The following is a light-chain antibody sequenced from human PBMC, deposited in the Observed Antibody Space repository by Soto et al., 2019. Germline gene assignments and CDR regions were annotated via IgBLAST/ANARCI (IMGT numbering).Light chain of an antibody. J-gene: IGKJ1*01. Sequence: DIQMTQSPSTLSASVGDRVPITCRASQSISSWLAWYQQKPGKAPKLLIYDASSLASGVPSRFSGSGSGTEFTLTISSLQPDDFATYYCQQYNSYSQTFGQGTKVEIK. V-gene: IGKV1-5*01. CDR2: DAS. CDR1: QSISSW. CDR3: QQYNSYSQT.